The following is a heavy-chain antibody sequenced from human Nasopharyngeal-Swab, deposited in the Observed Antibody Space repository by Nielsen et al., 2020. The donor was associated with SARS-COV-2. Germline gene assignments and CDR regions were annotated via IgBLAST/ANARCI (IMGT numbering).Heavy chain of an antibody. CDR2: ISYDGSNK. D-gene: IGHD5-12*01. V-gene: IGHV3-30*18. Sequence: WIRQPTGKGLEWVAVISYDGSNKYYADSVKGRFTISRDNSKNTLYLQMNSLRAEDTAVYYCAKGGYSGYDPLGMDVWGQGTTVTVSS. CDR3: AKGGYSGYDPLGMDV. J-gene: IGHJ6*02.